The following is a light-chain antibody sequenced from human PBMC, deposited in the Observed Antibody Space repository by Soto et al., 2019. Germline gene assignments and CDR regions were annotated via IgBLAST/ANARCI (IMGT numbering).Light chain of an antibody. CDR3: AAWADSLNGSV. Sequence: QSVLTQPPSASGTPGQRVTISCYGSSSNIGSNTVNWYQQLPGTAPKLLIYSNDQRPSGVPDRFSGSKSGTSASLAISGLQSEDEADYYCAAWADSLNGSVFGTGTKLTVL. V-gene: IGLV1-44*01. J-gene: IGLJ1*01. CDR2: SND. CDR1: SSNIGSNT.